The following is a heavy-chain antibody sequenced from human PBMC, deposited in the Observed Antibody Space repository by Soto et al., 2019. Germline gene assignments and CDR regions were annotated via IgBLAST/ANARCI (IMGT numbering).Heavy chain of an antibody. J-gene: IGHJ6*02. V-gene: IGHV1-18*01. CDR2: ISAYNGNT. CDR1: GYTFTSYF. Sequence: GASVKVSGKASGYTFTSYFITWVRQAPGQGLEWMGWISAYNGNTNYAQMLQGRVTMTTDTSTATAYMELRSLRSDDTAVYYCARQNYYSGMDVWGQGTTVTVSS. CDR3: ARQNYYSGMDV.